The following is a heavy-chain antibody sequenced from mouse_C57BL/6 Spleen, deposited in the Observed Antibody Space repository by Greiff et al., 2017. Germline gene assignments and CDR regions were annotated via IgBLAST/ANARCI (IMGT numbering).Heavy chain of an antibody. V-gene: IGHV1-69*01. D-gene: IGHD1-1*01. CDR1: GYTFTSYW. Sequence: VQLQQPGAELVMPGASVKLSCKASGYTFTSYWMHWVKQRPGQGLEWIGEIDPSDSYTNYNQKFKGKSTLTVAKSSSTAYMQLSSLTSEDSAVYYCARTYYGSSYWYFDVWGTGTTVTVSS. J-gene: IGHJ1*03. CDR2: IDPSDSYT. CDR3: ARTYYGSSYWYFDV.